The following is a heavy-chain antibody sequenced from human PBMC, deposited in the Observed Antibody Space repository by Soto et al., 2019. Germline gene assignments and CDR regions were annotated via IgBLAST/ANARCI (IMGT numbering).Heavy chain of an antibody. Sequence: QLQLQESGPGLVKPSETLSLTCTVSGGSISRSGSYWAWIRQAPGKGLEWIGTIYYGGSTYYNPSLKTRLTISVYTSRNQFSLHLSSVTAADTAVYYCATDAKEYYASGFSHAFDSCGHGTMVTVSS. CDR1: GGSISRSGSY. J-gene: IGHJ3*01. CDR2: IYYGGST. V-gene: IGHV4-39*01. CDR3: ATDAKEYYASGFSHAFDS. D-gene: IGHD3-10*01.